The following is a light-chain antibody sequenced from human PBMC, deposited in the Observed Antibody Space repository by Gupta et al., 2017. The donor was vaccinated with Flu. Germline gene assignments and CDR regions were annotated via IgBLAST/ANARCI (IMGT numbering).Light chain of an antibody. CDR2: EDD. CDR3: QSSDTNNHII. V-gene: IGLV6-57*03. J-gene: IGLJ2*01. Sequence: NFMLTQPRSVSESPGKTVTISCTRSSGNIASSHVQWYQQRPGSAPTNVMFEDDHRPSGVPDRFSGSIDSSSNSASLIISGLKTEDEADYYCQSSDTNNHIIFGGGTKLTVL. CDR1: SGNIASSH.